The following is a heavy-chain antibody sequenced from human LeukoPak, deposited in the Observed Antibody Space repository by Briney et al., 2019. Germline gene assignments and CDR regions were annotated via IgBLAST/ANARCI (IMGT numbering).Heavy chain of an antibody. V-gene: IGHV4-4*07. CDR2: FSTRGNA. CDR1: GDRISSYY. Sequence: SETLFLTCSVPGDRISSYYWTWIRQPAGKGLDGIGHFSTRGNANYNPSLKRRVTMSVHTSKNQFFLKLNSVTAADAAVYHCMRDGLRWGLLWGQGALVTVSS. J-gene: IGHJ4*02. CDR3: MRDGLRWGLL. D-gene: IGHD1-26*01.